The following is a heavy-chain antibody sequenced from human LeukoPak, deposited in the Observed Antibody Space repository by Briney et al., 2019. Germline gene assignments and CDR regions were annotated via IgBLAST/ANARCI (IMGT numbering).Heavy chain of an antibody. V-gene: IGHV3-23*01. J-gene: IGHJ4*02. CDR3: ALRPPYYDFWSGYLDY. Sequence: PGGSLRLSCAASGFTFSSYAMSWVRQAPGKGLEWVSAISGSGGSTYYADSVKGRFTISRDNSKNTLYLQMNSLRAEDTAVYYCALRPPYYDFWSGYLDYWGQGTLVTVSS. CDR1: GFTFSSYA. CDR2: ISGSGGST. D-gene: IGHD3-3*01.